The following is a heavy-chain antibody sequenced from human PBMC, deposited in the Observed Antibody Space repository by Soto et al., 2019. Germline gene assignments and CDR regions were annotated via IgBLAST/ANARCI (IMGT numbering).Heavy chain of an antibody. CDR1: EFTFSSYA. CDR3: ARVKTDYSNPRGPFFFYGMDV. Sequence: QVQLVESGGGVVHPERSLRLSCSASEFTFSSYAMHWVRQAPGKGLEWVAGISYDGGHKFYGDSVRGRFTISRDSSKTSVFMAMNSLMPADTAAYYCARVKTDYSNPRGPFFFYGMDVWGQGTTVTVSS. D-gene: IGHD4-4*01. CDR2: ISYDGGHK. V-gene: IGHV3-30-3*01. J-gene: IGHJ6*02.